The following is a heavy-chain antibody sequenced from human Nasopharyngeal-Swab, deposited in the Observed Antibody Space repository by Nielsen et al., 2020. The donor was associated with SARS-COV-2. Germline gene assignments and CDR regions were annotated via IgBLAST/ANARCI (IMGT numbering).Heavy chain of an antibody. CDR2: IIPILGIA. Sequence: WVRQAPGQGLEWMGRIIPILGIANYAQKFQGRGTMTADKSTSTAYMELSSLRSEDTAVYYCAATVTTGSYDFDYWGQGTLVTVS. J-gene: IGHJ4*02. D-gene: IGHD4-17*01. CDR3: AATVTTGSYDFDY. V-gene: IGHV1-69*02.